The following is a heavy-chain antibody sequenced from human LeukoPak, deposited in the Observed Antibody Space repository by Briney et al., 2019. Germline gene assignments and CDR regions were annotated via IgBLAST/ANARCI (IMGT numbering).Heavy chain of an antibody. CDR1: GFTVSSNY. CDR2: ISSSSSYI. CDR3: ARDMVRGELDY. V-gene: IGHV3-21*01. D-gene: IGHD3-10*01. J-gene: IGHJ4*02. Sequence: GGSLRLSCAASGFTVSSNYMSWVRQAPGKGLEWVSSISSSSSYIYYADSVKGRFTISRDNAKNSLYLQMNSLRAEDTAVYYCARDMVRGELDYWGQGTLVTVSS.